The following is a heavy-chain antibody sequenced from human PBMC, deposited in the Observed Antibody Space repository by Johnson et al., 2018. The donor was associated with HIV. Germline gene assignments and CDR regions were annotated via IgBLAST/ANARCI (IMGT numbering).Heavy chain of an antibody. D-gene: IGHD3-16*01. Sequence: VQLVESGGGVARPGGSLRLSCEASGFSFDEYDMSWVRQAPGKGLEWVSGINWNGATQGSAESVKGRFTISRDNAKNSLYLQINSLKTDDTAVYYCTTVRGAFDIWGQGTMVTVSS. CDR2: INWNGATQ. CDR1: GFSFDEYD. J-gene: IGHJ3*02. CDR3: TTVRGAFDI. V-gene: IGHV3-20*04.